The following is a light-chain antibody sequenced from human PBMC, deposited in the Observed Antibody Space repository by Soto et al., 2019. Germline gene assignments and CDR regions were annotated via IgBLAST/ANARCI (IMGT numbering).Light chain of an antibody. CDR2: ENN. CDR3: QSYDSSISGDV. J-gene: IGLJ1*01. Sequence: QSVLTQPPSVSEAPGQRVTISCTGSSSNIGAGYEAHWYQQVPGTAHKLLIYENNNRPSGVPDRFSGSKSGTSASLAITGLQAEDEAEYYCQSYDSSISGDVFGAGTKLTVL. CDR1: SSNIGAGYE. V-gene: IGLV1-40*01.